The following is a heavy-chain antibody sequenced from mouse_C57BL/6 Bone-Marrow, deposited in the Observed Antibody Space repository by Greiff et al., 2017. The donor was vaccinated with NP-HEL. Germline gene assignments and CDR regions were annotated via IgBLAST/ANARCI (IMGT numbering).Heavy chain of an antibody. J-gene: IGHJ2*01. Sequence: VQLQQSGAELARPGASVKLSCKASGYTLTSYGISWVKQRTGQGLEWIGEIYPRSGNTYYNEKFKGKATLTADKSSSTAYMELRSLTSEDSAVYFCDYYGSSFENYFDYWGQGTTLTVSS. CDR1: GYTLTSYG. D-gene: IGHD1-1*01. CDR3: DYYGSSFENYFDY. V-gene: IGHV1-81*01. CDR2: IYPRSGNT.